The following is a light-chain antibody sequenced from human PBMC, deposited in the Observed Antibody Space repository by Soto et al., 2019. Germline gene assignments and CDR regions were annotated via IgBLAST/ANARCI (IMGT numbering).Light chain of an antibody. CDR2: AAS. CDR1: QGINND. CDR3: LQHDSYPRT. Sequence: QMTQSPPSLSASVGDRVTITCRASQGINNDLSWYQQKAGEAPKRLIYAASALQRGVPSRFSGGGSGTEFTLTINSLQPEDFATYYCLQHDSYPRTFGQGTKVEVK. V-gene: IGKV1-17*01. J-gene: IGKJ1*01.